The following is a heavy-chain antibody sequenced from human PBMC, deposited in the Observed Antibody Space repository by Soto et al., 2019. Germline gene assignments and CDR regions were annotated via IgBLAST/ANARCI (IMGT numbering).Heavy chain of an antibody. Sequence: GGSLRLSCAASGFTVSSNYMSWVRQAPGKGLEWVSVIYSGGSTYYADSVKGRFTISRDNSKNTLYLQMNSLRAEDTAVYYCAKIAAAGPYYYYYYMDVWGKGTTVTVSS. CDR2: IYSGGST. CDR3: AKIAAAGPYYYYYYMDV. D-gene: IGHD6-13*01. CDR1: GFTVSSNY. J-gene: IGHJ6*03. V-gene: IGHV3-53*01.